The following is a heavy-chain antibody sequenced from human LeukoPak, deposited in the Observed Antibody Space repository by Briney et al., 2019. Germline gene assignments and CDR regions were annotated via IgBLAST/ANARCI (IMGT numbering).Heavy chain of an antibody. J-gene: IGHJ4*02. V-gene: IGHV4-30-2*01. CDR3: ARASRDGNPVDDY. CDR1: GGSISSGGYY. Sequence: SQTLSLTCTVSGGSISSGGYYWRWIRQPPGKGLEWIGFINHSGSTYYNPSLKSRLTISVDRSKNQFSLKLSSVTAADTAVYYCARASRDGNPVDDYWGQGTLVTVSS. CDR2: INHSGST. D-gene: IGHD4-23*01.